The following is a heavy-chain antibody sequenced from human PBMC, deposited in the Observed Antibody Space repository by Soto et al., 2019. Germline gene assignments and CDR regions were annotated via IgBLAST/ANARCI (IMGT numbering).Heavy chain of an antibody. J-gene: IGHJ4*02. CDR2: IWYDGSNK. Sequence: GGSLRLSCAASGFTFSSCGMHWVRQAPGKGLEWVAIIWYDGSNKYYSDSVKGRFTISRGNSMDTLYLQMNSLRAEDTAVYYCARDLPSGGEFDYWGQGTLVTVSS. D-gene: IGHD3-16*01. CDR3: ARDLPSGGEFDY. V-gene: IGHV3-33*01. CDR1: GFTFSSCG.